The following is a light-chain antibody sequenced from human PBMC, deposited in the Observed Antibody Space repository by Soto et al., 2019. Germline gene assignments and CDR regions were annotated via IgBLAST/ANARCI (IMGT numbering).Light chain of an antibody. CDR3: QKYGSNPST. V-gene: IGKV1-27*01. CDR1: QDINNY. J-gene: IGKJ3*01. CDR2: AAS. Sequence: DIQMTQSPSSLSASVGDRVTVTCRASQDINNYLAWYQQKPGKVPKLLIYAASTLQSGVPSRFSGSGSGTDFTLSISSLQPEDVATYYCQKYGSNPSTFGPGTKVDI.